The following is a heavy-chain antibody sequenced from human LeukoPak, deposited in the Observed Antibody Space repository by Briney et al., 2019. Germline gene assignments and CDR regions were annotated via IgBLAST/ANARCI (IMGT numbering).Heavy chain of an antibody. J-gene: IGHJ4*02. D-gene: IGHD3-10*01. CDR2: ISSSSSYI. V-gene: IGHV3-21*01. Sequence: GGSLRLSCAASGFTFSSCIMNWVRQAPGKGLEWVSYISSSSSYIYYADSVKGRFTISRDDAKNSLYLQMNSLRAEDTAVYYCARGRVRGVGIDYWGQGNLVTVSS. CDR1: GFTFSSCI. CDR3: ARGRVRGVGIDY.